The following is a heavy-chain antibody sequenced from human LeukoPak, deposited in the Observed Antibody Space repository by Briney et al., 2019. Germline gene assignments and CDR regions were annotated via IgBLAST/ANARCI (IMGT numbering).Heavy chain of an antibody. V-gene: IGHV3-48*02. D-gene: IGHD7-27*01. CDR1: GLTFNNAW. Sequence: SGGSLRLSCAASGLTFNNAWTNWVRQAPGKGLEWISYIDTSSSTMYYADSVMGRFTISRDNAKESLYLQMNSLRDEDTAVYYCAREDDSWGPNNLDLWGQGTMVTVSS. CDR3: AREDDSWGPNNLDL. J-gene: IGHJ3*01. CDR2: IDTSSSTM.